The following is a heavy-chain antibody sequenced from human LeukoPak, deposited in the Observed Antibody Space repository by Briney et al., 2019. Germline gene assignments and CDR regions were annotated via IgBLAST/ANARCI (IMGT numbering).Heavy chain of an antibody. D-gene: IGHD3-16*02. J-gene: IGHJ4*02. CDR3: ARGYYDYVWGSYRPRPFDY. CDR1: DDSITMYY. V-gene: IGHV4-59*01. CDR2: VDHTGST. Sequence: MSSETLSLTCTVSDDSITMYYWTWIRQPPGKGLEWIGYVDHTGSTNYNPSLKSRVTISVDTSKNQFSLKLSSVTAADTAVYYCARGYYDYVWGSYRPRPFDYWGQGTLVTVSS.